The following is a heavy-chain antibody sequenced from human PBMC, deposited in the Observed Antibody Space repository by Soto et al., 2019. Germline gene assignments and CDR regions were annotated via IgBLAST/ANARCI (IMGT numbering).Heavy chain of an antibody. D-gene: IGHD2-15*01. CDR1: SGSISSYY. CDR2: IYYSGST. Sequence: QVQLQESGPGLVKPSETLSLTCTVSSGSISSYYWSWIRQPPGKGLEWIGYIYYSGSTNYNPSLKSRVTISVDTSKNQFSLKLSSVTAADTAVYYCASHVVVAAKFDYWGQGTLVTVSS. J-gene: IGHJ4*02. CDR3: ASHVVVAAKFDY. V-gene: IGHV4-59*01.